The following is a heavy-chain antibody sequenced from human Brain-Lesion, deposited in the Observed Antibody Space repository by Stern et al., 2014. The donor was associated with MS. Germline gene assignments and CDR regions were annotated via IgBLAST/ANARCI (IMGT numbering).Heavy chain of an antibody. CDR1: GFSLRTDGVG. Sequence: QVTLRESGPALVTPTQTLTLTCTFSGFSLRTDGVGVGWVRQPPGQALGXLAPIYWDNDKRYSTSLRSRLTITKDTSRNQVVLTMTNMDPVDTATYYCAHRRPHYASWDNGEFDYWGQGALVTVSS. CDR2: IYWDNDK. D-gene: IGHD3-3*01. J-gene: IGHJ4*02. V-gene: IGHV2-5*02. CDR3: AHRRPHYASWDNGEFDY.